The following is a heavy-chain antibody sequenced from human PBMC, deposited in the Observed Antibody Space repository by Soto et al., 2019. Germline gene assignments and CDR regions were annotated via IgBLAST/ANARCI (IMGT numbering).Heavy chain of an antibody. Sequence: EEQLLESGGGLVQPGGSLRISCVASGFTFSSSAMNWVRQAPGKGLEWVSTFGTSANNTYYADSVRGRFTISRDNSKNTLYLQMISLRVDDTAVYYCAKARRLLKRGGAFDIWGQGTMVTVSS. CDR3: AKARRLLKRGGAFDI. V-gene: IGHV3-23*01. CDR2: FGTSANNT. CDR1: GFTFSSSA. D-gene: IGHD2-15*01. J-gene: IGHJ3*02.